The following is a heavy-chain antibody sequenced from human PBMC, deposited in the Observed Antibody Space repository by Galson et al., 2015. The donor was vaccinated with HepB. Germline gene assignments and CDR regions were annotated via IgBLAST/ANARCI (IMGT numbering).Heavy chain of an antibody. CDR1: GFTFSGYA. CDR2: ISASTTST. V-gene: IGHV3-23*01. CDR3: AYCSGGSCYSHGFDI. Sequence: SLRLSCAGSGFTFSGYAMGWVRQAPGKGLEWVSSISASTTSTFYADSVKGRFTISRDNSKNTLLLQMNSLRAEDSAVYYCAYCSGGSCYSHGFDIRGQGTAVTVSS. D-gene: IGHD2-15*01. J-gene: IGHJ3*02.